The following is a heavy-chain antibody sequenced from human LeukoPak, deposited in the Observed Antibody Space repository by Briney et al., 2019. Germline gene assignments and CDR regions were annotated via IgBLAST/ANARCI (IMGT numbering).Heavy chain of an antibody. J-gene: IGHJ5*02. CDR1: GGTFSSYA. CDR3: ARDYYDSSGYPPYNWFDP. CDR2: IIPIFGTA. V-gene: IGHV1-69*13. D-gene: IGHD3-22*01. Sequence: SVKVSCKASGGTFSSYAISWVRQAPGQGLEWMGGIIPIFGTANYAQKFQGRVTITADESTSTAYMELSSLRSEDTAVYYCARDYYDSSGYPPYNWFDPWGQGTLVTVSS.